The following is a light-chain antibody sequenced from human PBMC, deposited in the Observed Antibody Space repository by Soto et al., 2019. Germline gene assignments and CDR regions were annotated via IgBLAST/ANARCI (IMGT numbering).Light chain of an antibody. J-gene: IGLJ1*01. V-gene: IGLV2-14*02. CDR2: EVS. CDR1: NSNIGSYNR. CDR3: SSYTTSNTRQIV. Sequence: QSALTQPASVSGSPGQSITISCSGTNSNIGSYNRVSWYQQHPGKAPKLVIFEVSKRPSGVSNRFSGSKSGNTASLTISGLQPEDEADYYCSSYTTSNTRQIVFGTGTKVTVL.